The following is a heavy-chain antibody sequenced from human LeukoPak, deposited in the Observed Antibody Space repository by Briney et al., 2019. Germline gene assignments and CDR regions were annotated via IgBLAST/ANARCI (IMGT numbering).Heavy chain of an antibody. Sequence: GGSLRLSCAASGFTFSSYARHWVRQAPGKGLEYVAAISSNGGSTYYANSVKGRFTISRDNSKNTLYLQMGRLRAEDMAVYYCARDYLEWELRFFYAFDIWGQGTMVTVSS. J-gene: IGHJ3*02. D-gene: IGHD1-26*01. V-gene: IGHV3-64*01. CDR3: ARDYLEWELRFFYAFDI. CDR2: ISSNGGST. CDR1: GFTFSSYA.